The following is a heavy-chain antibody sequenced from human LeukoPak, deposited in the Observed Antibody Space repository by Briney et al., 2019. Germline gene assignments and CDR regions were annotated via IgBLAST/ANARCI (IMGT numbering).Heavy chain of an antibody. V-gene: IGHV3-23*01. J-gene: IGHJ4*02. CDR3: AKAGGIAAAGFDY. Sequence: GGSLRLSCAASAFTFSSYSMNWVRQAPGKGLEWVSAISGSGGSTYYADSVKGRFTISRDNAKNSLYLQMNSLRAEDTALYYCAKAGGIAAAGFDYWGQGTLVTVSS. CDR1: AFTFSSYS. D-gene: IGHD6-13*01. CDR2: ISGSGGST.